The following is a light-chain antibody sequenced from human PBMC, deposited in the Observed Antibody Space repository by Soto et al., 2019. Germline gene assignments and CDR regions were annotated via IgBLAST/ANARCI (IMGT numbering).Light chain of an antibody. CDR2: KAS. CDR3: QHYNSYSEA. CDR1: QTISSW. V-gene: IGKV1-5*03. J-gene: IGKJ1*01. Sequence: DIQMTQSPSTLSGSLGDRVTMTFRASQTISSWLAWYQQKPGKAPKLLIYKASTLKSGVPSRFSGSGSGTEFTLTISSLQPDDFATYYCQHYNSYSEALDQGTKVDIK.